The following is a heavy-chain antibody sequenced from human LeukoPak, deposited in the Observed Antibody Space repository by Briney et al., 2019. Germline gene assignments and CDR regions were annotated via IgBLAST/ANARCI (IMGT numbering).Heavy chain of an antibody. Sequence: SETLSLTCAVYGGSFSGYYWSWIRQPPGKGLEWIGEINHSGSTNYNPSLKSRVTMSVDTSKNQFSLKLSSVTAADTAVYYCARELTDFWSGYSPNYYGMDVWGQGTTVTVSS. CDR1: GGSFSGYY. J-gene: IGHJ6*02. CDR3: ARELTDFWSGYSPNYYGMDV. V-gene: IGHV4-34*01. D-gene: IGHD3-3*01. CDR2: INHSGST.